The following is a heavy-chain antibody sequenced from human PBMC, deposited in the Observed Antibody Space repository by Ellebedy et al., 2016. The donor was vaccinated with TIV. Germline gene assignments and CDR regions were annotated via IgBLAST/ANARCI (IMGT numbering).Heavy chain of an antibody. J-gene: IGHJ4*02. CDR2: ISDSGTT. Sequence: SETLSLTCSVSGASISSYYWGWIRQPPGKGLEWIGYISDSGTTSYNPSLKSRLTISVDTSKNQFSLKLTSVTAADTPVYYCARRGYLDHWGQGILVTVSS. CDR3: ARRGYLDH. CDR1: GASISSYY. V-gene: IGHV4-59*08.